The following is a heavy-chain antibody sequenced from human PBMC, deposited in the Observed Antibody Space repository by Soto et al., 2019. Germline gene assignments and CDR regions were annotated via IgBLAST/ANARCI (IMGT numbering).Heavy chain of an antibody. CDR2: IFYTGTT. Sequence: SETLSLTCAVSGDSINNSYWSWIRQPPGKRLEWIGNIFYTGTTTYNPSLESRVTMSVDTSKNKFSLKLNSVDAADTAVYYCATLENDRGGKGSWGQGTMVTVSS. V-gene: IGHV4-59*01. D-gene: IGHD2-15*01. J-gene: IGHJ4*02. CDR1: GDSINNSY. CDR3: ATLENDRGGKGS.